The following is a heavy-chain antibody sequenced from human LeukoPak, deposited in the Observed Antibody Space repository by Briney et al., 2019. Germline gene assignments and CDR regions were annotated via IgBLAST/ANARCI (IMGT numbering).Heavy chain of an antibody. V-gene: IGHV1-69*04. CDR3: ARCGWGLELRGAFDI. Sequence: GASVKVSCKASGGTFSSYAISWVRQAPGQGLEWMGRIIPILGIANYAQKFQGRVTITADKSTSTAYMELSSLRSEDTAVYYCARCGWGLELRGAFDIWGQGTMVTVSS. D-gene: IGHD1-7*01. CDR2: IIPILGIA. CDR1: GGTFSSYA. J-gene: IGHJ3*02.